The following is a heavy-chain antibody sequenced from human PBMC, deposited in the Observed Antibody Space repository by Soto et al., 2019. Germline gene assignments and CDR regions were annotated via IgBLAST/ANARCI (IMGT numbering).Heavy chain of an antibody. V-gene: IGHV4-39*01. CDR1: GGSISSSSYY. CDR3: ARRIVATEMFDY. D-gene: IGHD5-12*01. Sequence: SGTLSLTCTVSGGSISSSSYYWGWIRQPPGKGLEWIGFIYYSGSTYYNPSLKSRVTISVDTSKNQFSLTVTSVTAADTAVYYCARRIVATEMFDYWGQGTLVTVSS. CDR2: IYYSGST. J-gene: IGHJ4*02.